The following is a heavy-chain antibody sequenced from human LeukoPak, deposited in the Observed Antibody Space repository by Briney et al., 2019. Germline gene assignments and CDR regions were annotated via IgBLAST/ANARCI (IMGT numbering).Heavy chain of an antibody. CDR2: INTDGSST. CDR3: ASPSDLSLFDY. D-gene: IGHD2/OR15-2a*01. CDR1: GFTFSSYW. V-gene: IGHV3-74*01. Sequence: GGSLRLSCAASGFTFSSYWMHWVRQAPGKGLVWVSRINTDGSSTSYADSVKGRFTISRDNAKNTLYLQMNSLRAEDTAVYYCASPSDLSLFDYWGQGTLVTVSS. J-gene: IGHJ4*02.